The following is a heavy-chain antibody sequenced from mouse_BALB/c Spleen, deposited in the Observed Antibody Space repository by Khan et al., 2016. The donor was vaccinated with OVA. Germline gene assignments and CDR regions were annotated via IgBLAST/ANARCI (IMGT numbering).Heavy chain of an antibody. CDR1: GYSFTGYI. J-gene: IGHJ3*01. Sequence: VQLQQPGPELVKPGASMKISCKASGYSFTGYILNWVKQGHGKNLEWIGLINPNNGDPSFNQKFKGKATLTIDKSSSTAYMEFLSLTSEDSAVYYCARGGYGTFANWGQGTLVTVSA. D-gene: IGHD2-1*01. CDR3: ARGGYGTFAN. CDR2: INPNNGDP. V-gene: IGHV1-37*01.